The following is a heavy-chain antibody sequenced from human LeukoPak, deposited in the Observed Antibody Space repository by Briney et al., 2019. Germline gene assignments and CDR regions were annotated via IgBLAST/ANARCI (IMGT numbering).Heavy chain of an antibody. Sequence: TGGSLRLSCAASGFSLSDYYMSWIRQAPGKGLEWVAYIDSYGTTIYYADSVKGQFTISRDSAKNSLYLQMNSLRVEDTAVYYCAGKVAFDIWGQGTMVTVSS. V-gene: IGHV3-11*01. J-gene: IGHJ3*02. CDR2: IDSYGTTI. CDR3: AGKVAFDI. CDR1: GFSLSDYY.